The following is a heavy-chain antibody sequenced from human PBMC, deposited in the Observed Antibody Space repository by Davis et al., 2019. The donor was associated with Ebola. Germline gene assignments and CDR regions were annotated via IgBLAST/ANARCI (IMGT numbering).Heavy chain of an antibody. J-gene: IGHJ4*02. D-gene: IGHD5-18*01. CDR1: GFTFSDYH. CDR2: IRNKIQSHTT. V-gene: IGHV3-72*01. Sequence: GESLKISCAASGFTFSDYHMDWVRQAPEKGLEWVARIRNKIQSHTTEYAASVKGRFTSSRDDSKNSLYLQMNSLKTEDTAVYYCSRDSRKYSFDYWGQGILVTVSS. CDR3: SRDSRKYSFDY.